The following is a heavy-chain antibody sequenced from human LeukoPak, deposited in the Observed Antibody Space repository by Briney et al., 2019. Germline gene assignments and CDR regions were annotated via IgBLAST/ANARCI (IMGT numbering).Heavy chain of an antibody. CDR1: GGSISSYY. Sequence: TSETLSLTCTVSGGSISSYYWSRIRQPPGKGLEWIGYIYYSGSTNCNPSLKSRVTISVDTSKNQFSLKLSSVTAADTAVYYCARGRWRIDYWGQGTLVTVSS. V-gene: IGHV4-59*01. J-gene: IGHJ4*02. CDR2: IYYSGST. D-gene: IGHD4-23*01. CDR3: ARGRWRIDY.